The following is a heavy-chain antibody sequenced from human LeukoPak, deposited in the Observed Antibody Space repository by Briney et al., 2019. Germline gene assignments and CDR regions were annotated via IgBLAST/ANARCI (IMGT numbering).Heavy chain of an antibody. J-gene: IGHJ4*02. Sequence: GGSLRLSCAASVFTFITYWMHWVRQAPGKGPVWVSRINYDGTDTVYTDSVKGRFTISRDNAKNTLYLQMNSLRAGDTAVYYCARDGVSTVDFDYWGQGTLVTVSS. V-gene: IGHV3-74*01. CDR3: ARDGVSTVDFDY. CDR2: INYDGTDT. CDR1: VFTFITYW. D-gene: IGHD1-14*01.